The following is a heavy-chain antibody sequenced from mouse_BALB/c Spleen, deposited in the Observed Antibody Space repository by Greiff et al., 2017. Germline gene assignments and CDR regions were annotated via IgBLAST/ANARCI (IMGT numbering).Heavy chain of an antibody. V-gene: IGHV5-6-3*01. J-gene: IGHJ3*01. Sequence: EVKLMESGGGLVQPGGSLKLSCAASGFTFSSYGMSLVRQTPEKRLELVATINSNGGSTYYPDSVKGRFTISRDNAKNTLYLQMSSMKSEDTAMYYCARDFDGYFFADWGQGTLVTVSA. CDR1: GFTFSSYG. CDR3: ARDFDGYFFAD. CDR2: INSNGGST. D-gene: IGHD2-3*01.